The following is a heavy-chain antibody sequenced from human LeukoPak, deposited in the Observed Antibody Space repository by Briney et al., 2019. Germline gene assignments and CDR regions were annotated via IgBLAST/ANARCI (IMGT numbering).Heavy chain of an antibody. CDR2: INPNSGGT. CDR3: ARGGRRDGYNKDAFDI. Sequence: ASVKVSCKASGYTFNGYYMHWVRQAPGQGLEWMGWINPNSGGTNYAQKFQGRVTMTRDTSISTAYMELSRLRSDDTAVYYCARGGRRDGYNKDAFDIWGQGTMVTVSS. J-gene: IGHJ3*02. V-gene: IGHV1-2*02. D-gene: IGHD5-24*01. CDR1: GYTFNGYY.